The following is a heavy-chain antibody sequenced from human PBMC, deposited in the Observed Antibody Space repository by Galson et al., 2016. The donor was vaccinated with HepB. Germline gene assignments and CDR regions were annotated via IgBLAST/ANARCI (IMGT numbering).Heavy chain of an antibody. CDR1: GFTFSSYG. CDR3: AKAGQFDYFASH. V-gene: IGHV3-30*18. Sequence: SLRLSCAASGFTFSSYGMHWVRQAPGKGLEWVAVISFAGNNKFYGDSVKGRFTISGDASTNTLFLQMDSLRLEDTAVYYCAKAGQFDYFASHWGQGTLVTVSS. CDR2: ISFAGNNK. D-gene: IGHD3-10*01. J-gene: IGHJ4*02.